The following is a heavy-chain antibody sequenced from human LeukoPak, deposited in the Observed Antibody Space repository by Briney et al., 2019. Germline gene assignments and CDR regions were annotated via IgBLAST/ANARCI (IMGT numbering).Heavy chain of an antibody. V-gene: IGHV3-7*01. CDR2: IKQDGSEK. D-gene: IGHD4-11*01. CDR1: GFTFSNAW. CDR3: ARDADYGNGGGFDY. Sequence: GGSLRLSCAASGFTFSNAWMSWVRQAPGKGLEWVANIKQDGSEKYYVDSVKGRFTISRDNAKNSLYLQMNSLRAEDTAVYYCARDADYGNGGGFDYWGQGTLVTVSS. J-gene: IGHJ4*02.